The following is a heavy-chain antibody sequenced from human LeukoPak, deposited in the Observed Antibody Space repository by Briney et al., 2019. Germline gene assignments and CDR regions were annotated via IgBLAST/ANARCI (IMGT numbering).Heavy chain of an antibody. D-gene: IGHD3-3*01. CDR2: IYYSGST. J-gene: IGHJ2*01. Sequence: SETLSLTCTVSGGSISSYYWSSIRQPPGKGLEWIGYIYYSGSTNYNPSLKSRVTISVDTSKNQFSLKLSSVTAADTAVYYCASAPYYDFWSGYYTNWYFDLWGRGTLVTVSS. V-gene: IGHV4-59*01. CDR3: ASAPYYDFWSGYYTNWYFDL. CDR1: GGSISSYY.